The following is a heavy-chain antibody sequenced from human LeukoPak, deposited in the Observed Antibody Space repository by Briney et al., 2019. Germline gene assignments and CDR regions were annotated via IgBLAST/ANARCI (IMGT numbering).Heavy chain of an antibody. J-gene: IGHJ4*02. CDR1: RGSISSSSYY. V-gene: IGHV4-39*01. D-gene: IGHD5-24*01. CDR2: IYYSGST. Sequence: SETLSLTCTVSRGSISSSSYYWGWIRQPPGKGLEWIGSIYYSGSTYYNPSLKSRVTISVDTSKNQFSLKLSSVTAADTAVYYCARQRWLQFFDYWGQGTLVTVSS. CDR3: ARQRWLQFFDY.